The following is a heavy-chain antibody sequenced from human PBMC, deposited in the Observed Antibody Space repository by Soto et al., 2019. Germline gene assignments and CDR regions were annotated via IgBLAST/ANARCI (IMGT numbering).Heavy chain of an antibody. Sequence: QVQLQQWGAGLLKPSETLSLTCAVYGGSFSGYYWSWIRQPPGKGLEWIGEINHSGSTNYNPSLKSRVTISVDTSKNQFSLKLSSVTAADTAVYYCARGKAWFGEGYYYYGMDVWGQGTTVTVSS. J-gene: IGHJ6*02. V-gene: IGHV4-34*01. D-gene: IGHD3-10*01. CDR1: GGSFSGYY. CDR3: ARGKAWFGEGYYYYGMDV. CDR2: INHSGST.